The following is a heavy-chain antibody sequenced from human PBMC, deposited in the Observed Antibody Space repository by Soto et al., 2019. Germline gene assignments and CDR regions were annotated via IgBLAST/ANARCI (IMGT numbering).Heavy chain of an antibody. CDR2: TYYRSKWYN. Sequence: QVQLQQSGPGLVKPSQTLSLTCAISGDSVSSNSAAWNWIRQSPSRGLEWLGRTYYRSKWYNDYAVSVKSRITINPDTSKNQFSLQLNSVTPEDTAVYYCASVVANYDFWSGYFLGNWFDPWGQGTLVTVSS. CDR1: GDSVSSNSAA. D-gene: IGHD3-3*01. J-gene: IGHJ5*02. V-gene: IGHV6-1*01. CDR3: ASVVANYDFWSGYFLGNWFDP.